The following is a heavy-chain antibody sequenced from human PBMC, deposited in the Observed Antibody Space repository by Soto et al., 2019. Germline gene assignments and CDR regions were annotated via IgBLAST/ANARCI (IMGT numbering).Heavy chain of an antibody. J-gene: IGHJ4*02. CDR2: ISHSGST. CDR3: AREYTYGSTFFDC. D-gene: IGHD2-2*02. Sequence: QVQLQESGPGLVKPSQTLSLTCTVSGGSISSAAYYWSWIRQHPGKGLEWIGYISHSGSTYYNPSRKSRVIISVDTSKIQFSLSLTSVTAADTAVYYCAREYTYGSTFFDCWGQGARVTVSS. CDR1: GGSISSAAYY. V-gene: IGHV4-31*03.